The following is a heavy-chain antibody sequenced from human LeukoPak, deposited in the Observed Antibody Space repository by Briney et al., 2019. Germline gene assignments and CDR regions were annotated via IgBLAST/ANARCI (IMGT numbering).Heavy chain of an antibody. CDR2: ILYDGRTT. J-gene: IGHJ6*04. D-gene: IGHD2-8*01. V-gene: IGHV3-30*04. CDR3: ATRLCSTSGCRAYSQYSLDI. CDR1: GFTFRSYT. Sequence: GGSLRLSCAASGFTFRSYTMHWVRQAPGKGLEWVAVILYDGRTTNYAESVRGRFTISRDNAKNSLYLQMNSLRAEDTAVYHCATRLCSTSGCRAYSQYSLDIWGRGTTVTVSS.